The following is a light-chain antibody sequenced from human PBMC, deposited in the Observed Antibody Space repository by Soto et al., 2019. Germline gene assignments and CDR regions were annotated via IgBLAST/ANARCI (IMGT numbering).Light chain of an antibody. V-gene: IGLV2-11*01. J-gene: IGLJ1*01. CDR1: SSGIGGYNY. CDR2: DVS. CDR3: CSYAATTHV. Sequence: QSALTQPPSVSGSPGQSVTISCTGTSSGIGGYNYVSWYQQLPGKAPKVMIYDVSKRPSGVPDRFSGSNSGNTASLTISGLQAEDEADYYCCSYAATTHVFGTGTKLTVL.